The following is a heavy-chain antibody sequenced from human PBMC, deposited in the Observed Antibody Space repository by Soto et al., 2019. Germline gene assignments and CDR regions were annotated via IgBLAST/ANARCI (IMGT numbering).Heavy chain of an antibody. D-gene: IGHD2-21*02. Sequence: YRWGWIGHRSGKGLEWIENIYHSGITYYNSSLKSRITISVDTSKNQFSLKMNSVTAADTAVYYCARGSHIVVATDAFDIWGQGTMVTVSS. CDR1: YR. J-gene: IGHJ3*02. CDR2: IYHSGIT. CDR3: ARGSHIVVATDAFDI. V-gene: IGHV4-38-2*02.